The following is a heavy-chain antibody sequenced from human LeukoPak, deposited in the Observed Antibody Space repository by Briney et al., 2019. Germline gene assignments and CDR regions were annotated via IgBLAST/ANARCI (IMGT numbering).Heavy chain of an antibody. J-gene: IGHJ6*03. D-gene: IGHD3-22*01. CDR2: INWNGGST. V-gene: IGHV3-20*04. CDR3: ARGGPDYYDSSGYYGNSYYYMDV. Sequence: PGGSLRLSCAASGFTFDDYGMSWVRQAPGKGLEWVSGINWNGGSTGYADSVKGRFTISRDNAKNSLYLQMNSLRAEDTAVYYCARGGPDYYDSSGYYGNSYYYMDVWGKGTTVTVSS. CDR1: GFTFDDYG.